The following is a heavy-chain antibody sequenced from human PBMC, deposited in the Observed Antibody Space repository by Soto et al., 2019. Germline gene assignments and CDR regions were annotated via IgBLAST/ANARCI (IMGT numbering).Heavy chain of an antibody. CDR1: GFTFISSF. V-gene: IGHV3-7*03. Sequence: GSLLLACVASGFTFISSFMGWIRQAPGKGLEWVANINQDGGVTYYVDSVEGRFTISRDNTKDSLYLQMNSLRGEDTAIYYCARYYRGSGRYFFDYWGQGTQVTVYS. CDR2: INQDGGVT. J-gene: IGHJ4*02. D-gene: IGHD6-19*01. CDR3: ARYYRGSGRYFFDY.